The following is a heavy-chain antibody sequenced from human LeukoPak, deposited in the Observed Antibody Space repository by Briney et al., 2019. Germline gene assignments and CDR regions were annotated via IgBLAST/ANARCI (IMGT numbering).Heavy chain of an antibody. CDR2: ISGSGGST. CDR1: GFTFSNYA. D-gene: IGHD3-22*01. V-gene: IGHV3-23*01. Sequence: PGGSLRLSCGASGFTFSNYAMSWVRQAPGKELEWVSSISGSGGSTDYADSVKGRFTMSRDNSRNTLYVQMNSLRAEDTAVYYCAKTDSSGHYYTHFNYWGQGTLVTVSS. J-gene: IGHJ4*02. CDR3: AKTDSSGHYYTHFNY.